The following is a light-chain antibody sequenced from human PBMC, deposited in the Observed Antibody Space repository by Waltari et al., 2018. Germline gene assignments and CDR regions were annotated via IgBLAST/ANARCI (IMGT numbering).Light chain of an antibody. V-gene: IGLV1-47*01. CDR2: RNN. Sequence: QSVLTQPPSASGTPGQRVTIPCSGSRSNIGSNYVYWYQQLPGTAPKLLIYRNNHRPSGVPDRFSGSKSGTSASLAISGLRSEDEADYYCAAWDDSLSGRVFGGGTKVTVL. CDR3: AAWDDSLSGRV. CDR1: RSNIGSNY. J-gene: IGLJ3*02.